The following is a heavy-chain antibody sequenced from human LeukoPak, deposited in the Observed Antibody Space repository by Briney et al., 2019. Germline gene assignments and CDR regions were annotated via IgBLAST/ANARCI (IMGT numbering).Heavy chain of an antibody. CDR2: IHYTGNT. CDR1: GGSISSGGYS. Sequence: SETLSLTCAVSGGSISSGGYSWSWIRQPPGKGLEWLGYIHYTGNTIYNPSLKSRVTISMDTAKNQFSLKVSSVTAADTAVYYCARDGAGMTGTGLDYWGQGILATVSS. V-gene: IGHV4-61*08. D-gene: IGHD3-9*01. CDR3: ARDGAGMTGTGLDY. J-gene: IGHJ4*02.